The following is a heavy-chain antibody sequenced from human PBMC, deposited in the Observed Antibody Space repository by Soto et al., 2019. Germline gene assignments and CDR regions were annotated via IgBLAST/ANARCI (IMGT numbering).Heavy chain of an antibody. CDR2: ISINGGST. CDR1: GFTFSSYA. CDR3: VKGGGVPARPLDY. Sequence: EVQLVESGGGLVQPGGSLRLSCSASGFTFSSYAMHWVRQAAGKGLEYVSAISINGGSTYYADSVKGRFTISRDNSKNTLYLQMSSRRAEDTAVYYWVKGGGVPARPLDYWGQGTLVTVSS. V-gene: IGHV3-64D*06. D-gene: IGHD6-6*01. J-gene: IGHJ4*02.